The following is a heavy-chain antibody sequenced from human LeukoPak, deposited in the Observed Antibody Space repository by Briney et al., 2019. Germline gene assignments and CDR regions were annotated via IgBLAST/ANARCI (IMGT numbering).Heavy chain of an antibody. V-gene: IGHV3-48*03. Sequence: SGGSLRLACAASGFTFSSYEMNWVRQAPGKGLEWFSYSSSSGSTIYYADSVKGRFTISRDNAKNSLYLQMNSLRAEDTAVYYCAREETMVVTPDDAFDIWGQGTMVTVSS. D-gene: IGHD4-23*01. J-gene: IGHJ3*02. CDR2: SSSSGSTI. CDR3: AREETMVVTPDDAFDI. CDR1: GFTFSSYE.